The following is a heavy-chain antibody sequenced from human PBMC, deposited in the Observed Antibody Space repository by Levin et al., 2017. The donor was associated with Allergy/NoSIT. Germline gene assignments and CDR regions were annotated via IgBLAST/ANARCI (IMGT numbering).Heavy chain of an antibody. D-gene: IGHD6-13*01. V-gene: IGHV3-30*04. J-gene: IGHJ4*02. CDR1: GFTFSSYA. CDR2: ISYDGSNK. CDR3: AREIAAAEGYFDY. Sequence: GGSLRLSCAASGFTFSSYAMHWVRQAPGKGLEWVAVISYDGSNKYYADSVKGRFTISRDNSKNTLYLQMNSLRAEDTAVYYCAREIAAAEGYFDYWGQGTLVTVSS.